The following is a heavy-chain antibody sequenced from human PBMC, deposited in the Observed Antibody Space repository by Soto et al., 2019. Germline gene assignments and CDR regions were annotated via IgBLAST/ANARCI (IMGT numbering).Heavy chain of an antibody. D-gene: IGHD6-13*01. CDR2: MNPNSGNT. J-gene: IGHJ6*03. V-gene: IGHV1-8*01. CDR3: ARRQQLVQGYYYYYMDV. CDR1: GYTFTSYD. Sequence: ASVKVSFKASGYTFTSYDINWVRQATGQGLEWMGWMNPNSGNTGYAQKFQGRVTMTRNTSISTAYTELSSLRSEDTAVYYCARRQQLVQGYYYYYMDVWGKGTTVTVSS.